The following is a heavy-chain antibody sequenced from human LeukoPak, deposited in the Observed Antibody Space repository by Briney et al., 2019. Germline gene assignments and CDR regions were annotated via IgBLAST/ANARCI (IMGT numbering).Heavy chain of an antibody. CDR1: GFTFSNAW. V-gene: IGHV3-15*07. J-gene: IGHJ4*02. CDR3: TTDDSSGWYPSYYFDY. CDR2: IKSKTDGGTT. Sequence: GGSLRLSCAASGFTFSNAWMNWVRQAPGKGLEWVGRIKSKTDGGTTDYDAPVKGRFTISRDDSKNTLYLQMNSLKTEDTAVYYCTTDDSSGWYPSYYFDYWGQGTLVTVSS. D-gene: IGHD6-19*01.